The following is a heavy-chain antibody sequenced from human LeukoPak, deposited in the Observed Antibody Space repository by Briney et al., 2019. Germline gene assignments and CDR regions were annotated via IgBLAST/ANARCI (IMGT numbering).Heavy chain of an antibody. D-gene: IGHD3-22*01. CDR2: INPNSGGT. V-gene: IGHV1-2*02. CDR3: ATVLDNSGFDDAFDI. J-gene: IGHJ3*02. CDR1: GYTFTGYY. Sequence: GASVKVSCKASGYTFTGYYLHWVRQAPGQGLEWMGWINPNSGGTNYAQKFQGRVTLTRDTSISTAYMELSRLRSDDTAVYYCATVLDNSGFDDAFDIWGQGTMVTVST.